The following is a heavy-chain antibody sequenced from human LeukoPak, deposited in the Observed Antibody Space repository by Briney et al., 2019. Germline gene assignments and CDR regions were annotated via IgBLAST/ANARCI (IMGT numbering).Heavy chain of an antibody. D-gene: IGHD3-16*01. V-gene: IGHV4-34*01. J-gene: IGHJ4*02. CDR1: GGSFSGYY. Sequence: SETLSLTCAVYGGSFSGYYWSWIRQPPGKGLEWIGSIYYSGSTYYNPSLKSRVTISVDTSKNQFSLKLSSVTAADTAVYYCGTMWAFGGVRDYWGQGTLVTVSS. CDR2: IYYSGST. CDR3: GTMWAFGGVRDY.